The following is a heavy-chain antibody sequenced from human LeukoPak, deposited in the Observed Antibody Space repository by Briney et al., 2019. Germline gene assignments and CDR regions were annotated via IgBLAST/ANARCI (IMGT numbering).Heavy chain of an antibody. Sequence: GESLKISCKGSEYSFTSNWISWVRQMPGKGLEWMGRIDPSDSYTNYSPSFQGHVTISADKSISTAYLQWSSLKASDTAMYYCARQPEGTWFDPWGQGTLVTVSS. CDR1: EYSFTSNW. J-gene: IGHJ5*02. V-gene: IGHV5-10-1*01. D-gene: IGHD1-1*01. CDR3: ARQPEGTWFDP. CDR2: IDPSDSYT.